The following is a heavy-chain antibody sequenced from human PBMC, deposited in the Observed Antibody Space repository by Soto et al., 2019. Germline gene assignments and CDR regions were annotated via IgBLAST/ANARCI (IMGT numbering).Heavy chain of an antibody. Sequence: GASVNVSCKSSGYTFTSYCISWVRQAPGQGLEWMGWISAYNGNTNYAQKLQGRVTMTTDTSTSTAYMELRSLRSDDTAVYYCARGTDYDGGSNFDYWGQGTLVTVSS. D-gene: IGHD3-16*01. CDR3: ARGTDYDGGSNFDY. CDR2: ISAYNGNT. J-gene: IGHJ4*02. CDR1: GYTFTSYC. V-gene: IGHV1-18*01.